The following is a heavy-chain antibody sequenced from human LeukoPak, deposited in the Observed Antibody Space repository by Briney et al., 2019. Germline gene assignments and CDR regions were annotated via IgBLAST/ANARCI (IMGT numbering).Heavy chain of an antibody. CDR2: IRSNGVIT. CDR3: VKDDAWVQYQD. V-gene: IGHV3-23*01. D-gene: IGHD5-24*01. J-gene: IGHJ4*02. CDR1: GFIFSHHG. Sequence: GGSLRLSCAASGFIFSHHGMNWVRQAPGKGLDGVAGIRSNGVITYYADSVKGRFTISRDNSKNTVDLQMNSLRGEDTAIYYCVKDDAWVQYQDWGQGTLVTVSS.